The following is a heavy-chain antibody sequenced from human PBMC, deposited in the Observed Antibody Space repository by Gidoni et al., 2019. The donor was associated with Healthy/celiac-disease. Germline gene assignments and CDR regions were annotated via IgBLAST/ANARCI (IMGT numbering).Heavy chain of an antibody. CDR2: IYYSGST. CDR3: ARTPRFLEWLSPYYGMDV. CDR1: GGSISSYY. Sequence: QVQLQESGPGLVKPSETLSLTCTVSGGSISSYYWSWIRQPPGKGLEWIGYIYYSGSTHDNPSLKSRVTISVDTSKNQFSLKLSSVTAADTAVYYCARTPRFLEWLSPYYGMDVWGQGTTVTVSS. J-gene: IGHJ6*02. V-gene: IGHV4-59*01. D-gene: IGHD3-3*01.